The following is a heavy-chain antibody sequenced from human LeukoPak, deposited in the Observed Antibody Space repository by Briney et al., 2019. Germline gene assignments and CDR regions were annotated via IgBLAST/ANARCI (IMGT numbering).Heavy chain of an antibody. V-gene: IGHV3-21*01. CDR3: TRDGSGWSRDS. D-gene: IGHD6-19*01. CDR1: GFTFSPYG. Sequence: GGSLRLSCAASGFTFSPYGMTWVRQAPGKGLEWVGTITSSGPYMYYGDSLKGRFTISRDNAKNSVFLQMDSLRAEDTAVYYCTRDGSGWSRDSWGQGTLVTVSS. CDR2: ITSSGPYM. J-gene: IGHJ4*02.